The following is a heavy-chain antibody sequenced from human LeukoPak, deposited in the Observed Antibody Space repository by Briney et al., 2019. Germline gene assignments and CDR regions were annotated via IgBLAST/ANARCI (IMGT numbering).Heavy chain of an antibody. CDR2: ISNSGESP. CDR1: GFTFSRYA. CDR3: AKKSRDGYNPFDY. J-gene: IGHJ4*02. D-gene: IGHD5-24*01. Sequence: GGFLRLSCAASGFTFSRYAMSWVRQAPGKGLEWVCGISNSGESPYYANSVEGRFTISRDNSKNTLYLEINSLRAEGTAVYYCAKKSRDGYNPFDYVGQGTLVTVSS. V-gene: IGHV3-23*01.